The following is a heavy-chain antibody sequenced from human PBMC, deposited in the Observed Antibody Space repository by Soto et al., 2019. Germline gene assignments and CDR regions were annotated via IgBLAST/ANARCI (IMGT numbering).Heavy chain of an antibody. CDR3: ARGPDRSGYASSSGMDV. CDR1: GGSFSGYY. J-gene: IGHJ6*02. V-gene: IGHV4-34*01. D-gene: IGHD3-22*01. CDR2: INHSGST. Sequence: QVQLQQWGAGLLKPSETLSLTCAVYGGSFSGYYWSWIRQPPGKGLEWIGEINHSGSTNYNPSLKSRVTISVDTSINQFSLKLCSVTAADTSVYYCARGPDRSGYASSSGMDVWGQGTTVTVSS.